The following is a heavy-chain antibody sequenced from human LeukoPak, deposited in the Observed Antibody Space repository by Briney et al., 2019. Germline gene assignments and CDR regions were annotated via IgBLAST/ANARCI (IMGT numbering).Heavy chain of an antibody. CDR1: GFTFDDYA. CDR2: ISWNSGSI. CDR3: AKDTGPYYYDSSGYFAFDI. J-gene: IGHJ3*02. Sequence: GGSLRLSCAASGFTFDDYAMHWVRQAPGKGLEWVSGISWNSGSIGYADSVKGRFTISRDNAKNSLYLQMNSLRAEDMALYYCAKDTGPYYYDSSGYFAFDIWGQGTMVTVS. V-gene: IGHV3-9*03. D-gene: IGHD3-22*01.